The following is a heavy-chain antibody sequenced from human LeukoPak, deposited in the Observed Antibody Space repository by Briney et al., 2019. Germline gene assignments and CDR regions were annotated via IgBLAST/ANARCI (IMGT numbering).Heavy chain of an antibody. CDR3: ARDGAATVAGYAFDI. Sequence: NPSETLSLTCAVSGGSISTTDWWSWVRQPPGKGLEWIGQIYHGGSTNYNPSLKSRVTISVDKSKNQFSLKLISLTAADTAVYYCARDGAATVAGYAFDIWGQGTMVTVSS. CDR2: IYHGGST. J-gene: IGHJ3*02. D-gene: IGHD6-19*01. V-gene: IGHV4-4*02. CDR1: GGSISTTDW.